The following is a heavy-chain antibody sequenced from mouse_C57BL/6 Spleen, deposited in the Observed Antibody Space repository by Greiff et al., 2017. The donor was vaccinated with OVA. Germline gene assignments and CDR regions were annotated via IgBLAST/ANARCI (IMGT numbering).Heavy chain of an antibody. D-gene: IGHD2-2*01. V-gene: IGHV5-4*01. CDR2: ISDGGSYT. CDR3: ARDSDMVTADY. Sequence: EVQGVESGGGLVKPGGSLKLSCAASGFTFSSYAMSWVRQTPEKRLEWVATISDGGSYTYYPDNVKGRFTISRDNAKNNLYLQMSHLKSEDTAMYYCARDSDMVTADYWGQGTTLTVSP. CDR1: GFTFSSYA. J-gene: IGHJ2*01.